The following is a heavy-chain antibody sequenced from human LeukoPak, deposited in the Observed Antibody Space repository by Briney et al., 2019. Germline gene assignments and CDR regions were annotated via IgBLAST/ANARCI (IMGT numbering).Heavy chain of an antibody. CDR2: ISGYNGNT. D-gene: IGHD3-9*01. Sequence: ASVKVSCKASGYTFTSYGISWVRQAPGQGLEWMGWISGYNGNTNYAQKFQGRVTMTIDTSTSTAYMELRSLRSDDTAVYYCARDPYDILTERYFDLWGRGTLVTVSS. CDR1: GYTFTSYG. V-gene: IGHV1-18*04. J-gene: IGHJ2*01. CDR3: ARDPYDILTERYFDL.